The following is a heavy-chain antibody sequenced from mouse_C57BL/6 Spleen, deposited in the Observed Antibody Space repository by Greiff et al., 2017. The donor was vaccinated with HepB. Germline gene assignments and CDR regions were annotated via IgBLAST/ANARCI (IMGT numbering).Heavy chain of an antibody. V-gene: IGHV1-82*01. D-gene: IGHD2-14*01. CDR1: GYAFSSSW. CDR2: IYPGDGDT. CDR3: AKYDENGGGYYFDV. Sequence: VQLQQSGPELVKPGASVKISCKASGYAFSSSWMNWVKQRPGKVLEWIGRIYPGDGDTNYNGKFKGKATLTADKSSSTAYMQHSSLTSEDSAVYVCAKYDENGGGYYFDVWGKGTTLTVSS. J-gene: IGHJ2*01.